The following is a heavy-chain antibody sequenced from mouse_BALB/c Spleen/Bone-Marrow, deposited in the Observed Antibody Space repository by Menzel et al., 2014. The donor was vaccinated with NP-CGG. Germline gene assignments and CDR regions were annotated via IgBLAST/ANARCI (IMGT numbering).Heavy chain of an antibody. CDR3: ARERDYDYAYAMDY. Sequence: VQLKQSGAELVKPGASVKLSCTVSGFNIKDTYMHWVKQRPEQGLEWIGRIDPANGNTKYDPKFQGKATITADTSSNTAYLQLSSVTSEDTAVYYCARERDYDYAYAMDYWGQGSSVTISS. CDR1: GFNIKDTY. J-gene: IGHJ4*01. V-gene: IGHV14-3*02. D-gene: IGHD2-4*01. CDR2: IDPANGNT.